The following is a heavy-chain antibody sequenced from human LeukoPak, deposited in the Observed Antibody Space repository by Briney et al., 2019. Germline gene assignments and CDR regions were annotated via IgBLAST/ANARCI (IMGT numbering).Heavy chain of an antibody. V-gene: IGHV3-23*01. CDR2: ISVSGGRT. J-gene: IGHJ5*02. Sequence: GGSLRLSCAASGFTFSNYAMTWVRQAPGKGLEWVSSISVSGGRTYYADSVKGRFTISRDNSKNTLYLQMNSLRAEDTAVYYCARDLTYYYDSSGYSTGGWFDPWGQGTLVTVSS. CDR1: GFTFSNYA. CDR3: ARDLTYYYDSSGYSTGGWFDP. D-gene: IGHD3-22*01.